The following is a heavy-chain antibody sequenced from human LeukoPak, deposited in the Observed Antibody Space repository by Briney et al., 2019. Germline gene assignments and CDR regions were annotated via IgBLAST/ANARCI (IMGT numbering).Heavy chain of an antibody. Sequence: GGSLRLSCAACGFTFPIYAMNWVRQAPGKGLEWVSRISGSGSSTYYADSVKGRFTISRDNSKNTLYLQMNSLRAEDTAVYYCALYCSGGSCYSMGGAFDIWGQGTVVTVSS. CDR3: ALYCSGGSCYSMGGAFDI. CDR1: GFTFPIYA. D-gene: IGHD2-15*01. J-gene: IGHJ3*02. V-gene: IGHV3-23*01. CDR2: ISGSGSST.